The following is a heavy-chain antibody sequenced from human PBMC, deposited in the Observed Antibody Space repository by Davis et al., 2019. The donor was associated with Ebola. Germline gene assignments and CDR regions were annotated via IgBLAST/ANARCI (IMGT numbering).Heavy chain of an antibody. J-gene: IGHJ4*02. CDR3: ARAQFPTTSDH. V-gene: IGHV1-46*01. D-gene: IGHD1-1*01. CDR2: INPSDLST. CDR1: GYSFTDFY. Sequence: ASVKVSCKASGYSFTDFYVHWVRQAPGQGLKWMGVINPSDLSTTYAQRFQGRATMTRDTSTSTVYMEVGILRSDDTAVYYCARAQFPTTSDHWGQGTLVTVSS.